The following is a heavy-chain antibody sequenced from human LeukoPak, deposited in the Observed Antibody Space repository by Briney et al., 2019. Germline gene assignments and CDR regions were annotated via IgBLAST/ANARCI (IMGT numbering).Heavy chain of an antibody. V-gene: IGHV3-23*01. Sequence: GGSLRHSCAASGFTFSSFAMTWVRQAPGKGLEWVSGISGSGDDTYYADSVKGRFTISRDNSENTLYLQMRSLRLEDTAVYYCAKDPRGVGARGSWGQGTLVAVSS. J-gene: IGHJ5*02. D-gene: IGHD1-26*01. CDR3: AKDPRGVGARGS. CDR2: ISGSGDDT. CDR1: GFTFSSFA.